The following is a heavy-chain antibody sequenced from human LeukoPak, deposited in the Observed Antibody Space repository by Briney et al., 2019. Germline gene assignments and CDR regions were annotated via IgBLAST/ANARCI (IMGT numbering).Heavy chain of an antibody. CDR2: INNSGGTT. Sequence: GGSLRLSCAASGFTFSSYAMSWVRQAPGKGLEWVSSINNSGGTTYYADSVKGRFTTSRDNSKNTLYLQMNSLRAEDTAAYFCANSWAILSSSWYLSFDNWGQGILVSVSS. CDR3: ANSWAILSSSWYLSFDN. V-gene: IGHV3-23*01. J-gene: IGHJ4*02. CDR1: GFTFSSYA. D-gene: IGHD6-13*01.